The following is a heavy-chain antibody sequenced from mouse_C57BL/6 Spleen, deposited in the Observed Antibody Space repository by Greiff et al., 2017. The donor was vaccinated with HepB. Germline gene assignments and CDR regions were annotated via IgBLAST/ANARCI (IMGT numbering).Heavy chain of an antibody. V-gene: IGHV5-4*03. CDR3: ARYYKVKAMDY. J-gene: IGHJ4*01. D-gene: IGHD2-12*01. CDR2: ISDGGSYT. CDR1: GFTFSSYA. Sequence: EVKVVESGGGLVKPGGSLKLSCAASGFTFSSYAMSWVRQTPEKRLEWVATISDGGSYTYYPDNVKGRFTISRDNAKTNLYLQMSHLKSEDTAMYYCARYYKVKAMDYWGQGTSVTVSS.